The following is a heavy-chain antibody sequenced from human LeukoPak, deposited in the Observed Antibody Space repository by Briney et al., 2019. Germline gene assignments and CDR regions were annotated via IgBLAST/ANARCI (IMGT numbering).Heavy chain of an antibody. V-gene: IGHV3-23*01. CDR2: IRGSGGNT. CDR1: GFTFSHYA. Sequence: GGSLRLSCAASGFTFSHYAMSWVRQAPGNGLEWVSGIRGSGGNTYYADSVKGRFTISRDNSKNTLYLQMNSLRAEDTAVYYCAKDGYSSSWYYFDYWGQGTLVTVSS. D-gene: IGHD6-13*01. CDR3: AKDGYSSSWYYFDY. J-gene: IGHJ4*02.